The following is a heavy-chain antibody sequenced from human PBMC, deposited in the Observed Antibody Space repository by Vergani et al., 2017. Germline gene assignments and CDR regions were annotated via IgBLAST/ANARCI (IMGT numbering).Heavy chain of an antibody. J-gene: IGHJ5*02. D-gene: IGHD3-10*01. CDR2: ISYDGSNK. CDR1: GFTFSSYG. Sequence: QVQLVESGGGVVQPGRFLRLSCAASGFTFSSYGMHWVRQATGKGLEGVAVISYDGSNKYYADSVKGRFTISRDNSKNTLYLQMNSLRAEDTAVYYCARYGHDYHDPWGQGTLVTVSS. CDR3: ARYGHDYHDP. V-gene: IGHV3-30*03.